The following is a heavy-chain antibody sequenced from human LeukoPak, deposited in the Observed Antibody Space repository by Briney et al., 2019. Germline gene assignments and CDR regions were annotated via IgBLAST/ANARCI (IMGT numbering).Heavy chain of an antibody. J-gene: IGHJ4*02. D-gene: IGHD3-16*01. Sequence: GGSLQISCQGSGSLVTNYWIGGGRQVPGKGLEWMGIIYPGDSDVRYSPSFQGQVTISADKSINTAYLQRSSLKASDTAIYYCARGGSHFEYWGQGTLVTVSS. CDR3: ARGGSHFEY. CDR2: IYPGDSDV. CDR1: GSLVTNYW. V-gene: IGHV5-51*01.